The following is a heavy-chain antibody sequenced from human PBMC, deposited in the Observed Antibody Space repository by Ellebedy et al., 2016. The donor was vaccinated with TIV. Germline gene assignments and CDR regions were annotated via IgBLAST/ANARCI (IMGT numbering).Heavy chain of an antibody. Sequence: GESLKISCETSGFIFANYGMHWVRQAPGKGLEWVAFIWYDGGNKYYADSVNGRFTISRDNSKNTLYLQMNNLGAEDTAVFYCARVRHVDRGDCLDYWGQGTLVTVSS. V-gene: IGHV3-33*01. J-gene: IGHJ4*02. D-gene: IGHD2-21*02. CDR2: IWYDGGNK. CDR1: GFIFANYG. CDR3: ARVRHVDRGDCLDY.